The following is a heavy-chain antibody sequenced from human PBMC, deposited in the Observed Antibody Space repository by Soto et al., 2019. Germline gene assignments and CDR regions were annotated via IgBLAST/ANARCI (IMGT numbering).Heavy chain of an antibody. J-gene: IGHJ6*02. CDR3: AAVRGRQQLLGYYGMDV. Sequence: SVKVSCKASGFTFTSSAVQWVRQARGQRPEWIGWIVVGSGNTNYAQKFQERVTITRDMSTSTAYMELSSLRSEDTAVYYCAAVRGRQQLLGYYGMDVWGQGTTVTVSS. CDR2: IVVGSGNT. V-gene: IGHV1-58*01. CDR1: GFTFTSSA. D-gene: IGHD6-13*01.